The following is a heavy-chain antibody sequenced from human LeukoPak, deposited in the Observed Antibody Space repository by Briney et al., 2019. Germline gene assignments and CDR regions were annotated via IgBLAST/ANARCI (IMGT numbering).Heavy chain of an antibody. CDR1: GGSISSGGYY. CDR3: ARGLDFSNAFDI. Sequence: PSQTLSLTCTVSGGSISSGGYYWSWIRQPPGKGLEWIGYIYHSGSTYYNPSLKSRVTISVDRSKNQFSLKLSSVTAADTAVYYCARGLDFSNAFDIWGQGTMVTVSS. CDR2: IYHSGST. D-gene: IGHD3-9*01. J-gene: IGHJ3*02. V-gene: IGHV4-30-2*01.